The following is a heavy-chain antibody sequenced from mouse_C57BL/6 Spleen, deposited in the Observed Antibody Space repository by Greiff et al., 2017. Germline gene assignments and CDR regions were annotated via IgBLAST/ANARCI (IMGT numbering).Heavy chain of an antibody. Sequence: VQLQQSGAELVRPGSSVKLSCKASGYTFTSYWMRWVKQRPIQGLEWIGNIDPSDSETHYNQKFKDKATLTVDKSSSTAYMQLGSLTSEDSAVYYCARGDSNYLGYWGQGTLVTVSA. D-gene: IGHD2-5*01. CDR1: GYTFTSYW. CDR2: IDPSDSET. V-gene: IGHV1-52*01. CDR3: ARGDSNYLGY. J-gene: IGHJ3*01.